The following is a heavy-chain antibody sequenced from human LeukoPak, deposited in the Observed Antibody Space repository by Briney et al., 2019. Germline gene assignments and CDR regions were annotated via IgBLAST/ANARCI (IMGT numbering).Heavy chain of an antibody. CDR2: IHYSGST. J-gene: IGHJ4*02. V-gene: IGHV4-30-4*07. Sequence: SQTLSLTCAVSGGSISSGGYSWSWIRQPPGKGLEWIGYIHYSGSTNYNPSLRSRVTISVDTSKNQFSLKLSSATAADTAVYFCARRAINSVMFDYWGQGTLVTVSS. D-gene: IGHD3-16*01. CDR3: ARRAINSVMFDY. CDR1: GGSISSGGYS.